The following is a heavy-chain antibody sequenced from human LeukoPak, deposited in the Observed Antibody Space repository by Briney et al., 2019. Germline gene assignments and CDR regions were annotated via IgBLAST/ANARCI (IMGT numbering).Heavy chain of an antibody. CDR2: INFSGST. CDR3: ARESTTVAGTFDY. J-gene: IGHJ4*02. D-gene: IGHD6-19*01. Sequence: PSETLSLTRTVSGASISTYCWSSIRQPPGKGLEWFGYINFSGSTNYNPSLKSRVTISVDTSKNQSSLKLSSVTAADTAMYYCARESTTVAGTFDYWGQGTLVTVSS. CDR1: GASISTYC. V-gene: IGHV4-59*12.